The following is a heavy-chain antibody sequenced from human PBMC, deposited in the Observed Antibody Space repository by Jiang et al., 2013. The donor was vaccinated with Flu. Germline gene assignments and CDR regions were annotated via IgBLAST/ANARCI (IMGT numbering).Heavy chain of an antibody. Sequence: GLVKPGGSLRLSCAASGFTFSSYEMNWVRQAPGKGLEWVSYISSSGSTIYYADSVKGRFTISRDNAKNSLYLQMNSLRAEDTAVYYCARGSSGWYVRFDYWGQGTLVTVSS. CDR3: ARGSSGWYVRFDY. J-gene: IGHJ4*02. CDR2: ISSSGSTI. CDR1: GFTFSSYE. V-gene: IGHV3-48*03. D-gene: IGHD6-19*01.